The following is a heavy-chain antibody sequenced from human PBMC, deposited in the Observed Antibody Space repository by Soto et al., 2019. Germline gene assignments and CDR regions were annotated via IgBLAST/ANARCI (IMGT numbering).Heavy chain of an antibody. J-gene: IGHJ4*02. Sequence: GGSLRLSCTASGFTFSSYWMHWVRQAPGKGLVWVSRINSNGSSTYYADSVKGRFTISRDNSKNTLYLQMNSLRAEDTAVYYCTKAGYDILTSFDYWGQGTLVTVSS. CDR3: TKAGYDILTSFDY. D-gene: IGHD3-9*01. CDR2: INSNGSST. CDR1: GFTFSSYW. V-gene: IGHV3-74*01.